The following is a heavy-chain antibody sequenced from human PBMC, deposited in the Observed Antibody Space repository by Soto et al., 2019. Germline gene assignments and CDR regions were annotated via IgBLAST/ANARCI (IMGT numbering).Heavy chain of an antibody. CDR2: INGDGSVT. J-gene: IGHJ4*02. Sequence: GGSLRLSCAASGFTFSSYGMHWVRQAPGKGPVWVSRINGDGSVTNYADSVKGRFTITKDTSKNQVVLTMTNMDPVDTATYYCAHRQHSSSPSHFDYWGQGTLVTVSS. V-gene: IGHV3-74*01. CDR1: GFTFSSYG. D-gene: IGHD6-13*01. CDR3: AHRQHSSSPSHFDY.